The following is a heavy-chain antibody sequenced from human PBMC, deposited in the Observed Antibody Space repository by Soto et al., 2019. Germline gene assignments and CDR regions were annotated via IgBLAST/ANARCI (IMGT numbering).Heavy chain of an antibody. J-gene: IGHJ6*02. CDR3: ARSIMFSSTTCGGPYYYYYYGIDV. CDR1: GGSISSSSYY. D-gene: IGHD2-2*01. CDR2: IYYSGST. V-gene: IGHV4-39*01. Sequence: PSETLSLTCTVSGGSISSSSYYWGWIRQPPGKGLEWIGSIYYSGSTYYNPSLKSRVTISVDTSKNQFSLKLSSVTAADTAVYYCARSIMFSSTTCGGPYYYYYYGIDVWGQGTTVTVSS.